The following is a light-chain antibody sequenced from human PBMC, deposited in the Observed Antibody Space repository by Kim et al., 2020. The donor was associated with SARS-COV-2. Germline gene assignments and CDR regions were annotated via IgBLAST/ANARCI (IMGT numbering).Light chain of an antibody. CDR2: DNN. CDR3: GTWDSSLSAVV. V-gene: IGLV1-51*01. J-gene: IGLJ2*01. Sequence: GQKVTISCSGSSSNIGKNYVAWYHQLPKTAPKHLIYDNNERPSVIPDRFSGSKSCTSATLGITGLQTGDEADYYCGTWDSSLSAVVFGGGTQLTVL. CDR1: SSNIGKNY.